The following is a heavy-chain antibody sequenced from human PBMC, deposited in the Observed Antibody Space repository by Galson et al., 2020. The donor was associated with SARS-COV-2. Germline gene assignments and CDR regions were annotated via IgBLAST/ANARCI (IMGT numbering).Heavy chain of an antibody. Sequence: SGPTLVKPTQTLTLTCTFSGFSLSTSGMCVSWIRQPPGKALEWLALIDWDDDKYYSTSLKTRLTISKDTSKNQVVLTMTNMDPVDTATYYCERTNYDILTGYYIPFDYWGQGTLVTVSS. CDR1: GFSLSTSGMC. D-gene: IGHD3-9*01. CDR2: IDWDDDK. CDR3: ERTNYDILTGYYIPFDY. J-gene: IGHJ4*02. V-gene: IGHV2-70*01.